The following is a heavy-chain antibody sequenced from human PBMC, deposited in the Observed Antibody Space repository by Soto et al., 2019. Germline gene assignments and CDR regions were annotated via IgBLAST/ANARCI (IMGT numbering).Heavy chain of an antibody. CDR3: ALTRRSSLLEVAGPGFEY. D-gene: IGHD6-19*01. CDR1: GFNFGFFV. V-gene: IGHV3-30*03. J-gene: IGHJ4*02. CDR2: LSYEGSEE. Sequence: PGGSLRLSCAASGFNFGFFVMHWVRQSPGKGLEWLSVLSYEGSEEYYADSVRGRFTISRDNSKNTLFLQMDSLRVGDTGVYYCALTRRSSLLEVAGPGFEYWGQGTLVTVSS.